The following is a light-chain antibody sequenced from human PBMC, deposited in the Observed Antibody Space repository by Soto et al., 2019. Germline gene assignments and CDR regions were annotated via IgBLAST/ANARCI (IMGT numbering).Light chain of an antibody. CDR1: SSDVGDYNY. J-gene: IGLJ1*01. V-gene: IGLV2-14*01. Sequence: QSALTQPASVSGSPGQSITISCTGTSSDVGDYNYVSWYQQHPGKAPKLMIYDVSNRPSGVSNRFSGSKSGNTASLTISGLQAEDEADSYCSSYTSSSTLVFGTGTKLTVL. CDR2: DVS. CDR3: SSYTSSSTLV.